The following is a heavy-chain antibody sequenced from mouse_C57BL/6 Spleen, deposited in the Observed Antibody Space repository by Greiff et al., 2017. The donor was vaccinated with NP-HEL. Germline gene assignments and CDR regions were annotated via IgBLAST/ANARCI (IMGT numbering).Heavy chain of an antibody. CDR2: IYPGDGDT. V-gene: IGHV1-82*01. J-gene: IGHJ4*01. Sequence: QVQLQQSGPELVKPGASVKISCKASGYAFSSSWMNWVKQRPGKGLEWIGRIYPGDGDTNYNGKFKGKATLTADKSSSTAYMQLSSLTSEDSAVYFCATSNWYAMDYWGQGTSVTVSS. D-gene: IGHD4-1*02. CDR3: ATSNWYAMDY. CDR1: GYAFSSSW.